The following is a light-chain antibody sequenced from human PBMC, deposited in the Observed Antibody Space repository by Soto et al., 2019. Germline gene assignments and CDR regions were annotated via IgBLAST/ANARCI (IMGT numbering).Light chain of an antibody. CDR1: QSITTY. CDR2: DAS. Sequence: IQVTQCLSSLPACVGDRVTITCRASQSITTYLNWYQQKPGKAPKLLIYDASNLEAGVPSRFRGSGSGTDFTFTISRLQPEDIATYYCQQYENLPTFGQGTRLEIK. V-gene: IGKV1-33*01. CDR3: QQYENLPT. J-gene: IGKJ5*01.